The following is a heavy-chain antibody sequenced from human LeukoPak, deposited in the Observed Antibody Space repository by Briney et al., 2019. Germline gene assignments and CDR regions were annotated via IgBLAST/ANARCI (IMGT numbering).Heavy chain of an antibody. Sequence: PGGSLRLSCAASGFTVSSNYMSWVRQAPGKGLEWVSSISSSSGYIYYADSVRGRFTISRDNANNSLSLQMNSLRVEDTAVYYCAGGVAGTYYYYGMDVWGQGTTVTVSS. V-gene: IGHV3-21*01. CDR2: ISSSSGYI. CDR1: GFTVSSNY. J-gene: IGHJ6*02. D-gene: IGHD6-19*01. CDR3: AGGVAGTYYYYGMDV.